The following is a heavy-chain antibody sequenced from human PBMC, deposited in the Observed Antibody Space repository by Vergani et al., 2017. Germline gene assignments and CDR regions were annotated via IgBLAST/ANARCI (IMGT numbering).Heavy chain of an antibody. CDR1: GYSISSGYY. V-gene: IGHV4-38-2*02. CDR3: ARDIRSIAAAGYYYYYYMDV. D-gene: IGHD6-13*01. J-gene: IGHJ6*03. Sequence: QVQLQESGPGLVKPSENLSLNCTVSGYSISSGYYWGWIRQPPGKGLEWIGSIYHSGSTYYNPSLKSRVTITVDTAKNQFSLKLSSVTAGDTAVYYCARDIRSIAAAGYYYYYYMDVWGKGP. CDR2: IYHSGST.